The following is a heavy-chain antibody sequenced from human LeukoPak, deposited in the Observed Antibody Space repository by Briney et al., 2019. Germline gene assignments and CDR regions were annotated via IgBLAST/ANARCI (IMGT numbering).Heavy chain of an antibody. D-gene: IGHD3-10*01. V-gene: IGHV4-34*01. CDR3: AKHYMGSYDNRGLDY. CDR1: GGSFSGYY. Sequence: SETLSLTCAVYGGSFSGYYWSWIRQPPGKGLEWIGEINHSGSTNYNPSLKSRVTISVDTSKNQFSLKLSSVTAADTAIYYCAKHYMGSYDNRGLDYWGQGTLVTVSS. J-gene: IGHJ4*02. CDR2: INHSGST.